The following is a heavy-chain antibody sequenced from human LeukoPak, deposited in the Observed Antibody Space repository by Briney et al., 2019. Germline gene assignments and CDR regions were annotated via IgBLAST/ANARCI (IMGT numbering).Heavy chain of an antibody. D-gene: IGHD2-2*03. V-gene: IGHV3-30*03. CDR1: GFTFVNYG. CDR2: ISYNGIKK. CDR3: ARDPLDISRWANAFDI. Sequence: GGSLRLSCAASGFTFVNYGFHWVRQAPSKALEWVAFISYNGIKKYADSVKGRFTISRDNSKNTLYLQMNGLRPEDTAVYYCARDPLDISRWANAFDIWGQGTMVTVSS. J-gene: IGHJ3*02.